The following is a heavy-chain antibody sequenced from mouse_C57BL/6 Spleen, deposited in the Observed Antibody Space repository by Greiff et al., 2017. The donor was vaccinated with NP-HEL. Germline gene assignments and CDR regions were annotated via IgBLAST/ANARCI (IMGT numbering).Heavy chain of an antibody. Sequence: EVQLQESGPGLVKPSQSLSLTCSVTGYSITSGYYWNWIRQFPGNKLEWMGYISYDGSNNYNPSLKNRISITRDTSKNQFFLKLNSVTTEDTATYYCAREDYGSSRYSYYAMDYRGQGTSVTVSS. CDR1: GYSITSGYY. V-gene: IGHV3-6*01. D-gene: IGHD1-1*01. CDR2: ISYDGSN. J-gene: IGHJ4*01. CDR3: AREDYGSSRYSYYAMDY.